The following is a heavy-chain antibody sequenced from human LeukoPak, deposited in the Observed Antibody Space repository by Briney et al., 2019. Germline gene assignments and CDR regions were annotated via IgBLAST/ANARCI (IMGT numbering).Heavy chain of an antibody. D-gene: IGHD3-10*01. V-gene: IGHV3-53*01. CDR1: GFTISNTH. Sequence: GGSLRLSCAVSGFTISNTHMSWVRQAPGKGLEWVSVIYSGGNTYYADSVRGRFTISRDNSENTLYLQMNSLRAEDTAVYYCARGGGSGSYYFVGMDVWGQGTTVTVSS. CDR2: IYSGGNT. J-gene: IGHJ6*02. CDR3: ARGGGSGSYYFVGMDV.